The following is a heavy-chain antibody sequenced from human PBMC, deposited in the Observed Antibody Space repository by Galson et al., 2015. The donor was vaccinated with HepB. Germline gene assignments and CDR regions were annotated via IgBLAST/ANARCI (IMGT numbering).Heavy chain of an antibody. D-gene: IGHD3-22*01. J-gene: IGHJ3*02. V-gene: IGHV2-5*02. Sequence: PALVKPTQTLTLTCTFSGFSLSTSRVGVGWIRQPPGKALEWLALIYWDDDKRYSPSLKSRLTITKDTSKNQVVLTMTNMDPVDTATYYCAHRGSESDYYDSSGYEYTDAFDIWGQGTMVTVSS. CDR2: IYWDDDK. CDR1: GFSLSTSRVG. CDR3: AHRGSESDYYDSSGYEYTDAFDI.